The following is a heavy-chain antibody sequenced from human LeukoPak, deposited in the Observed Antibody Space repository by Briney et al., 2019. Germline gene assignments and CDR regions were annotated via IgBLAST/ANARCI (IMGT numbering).Heavy chain of an antibody. Sequence: ASETLSLTCAVSGGSISSGGYSWSWIRQPPGKGLEWIGYIYHSGSTYYNPSLKSRVTISVDRSKNQFSLKLSSVTAADTAVYYCARAIRYWRVDPYFDYWGQGTLVTVSS. CDR3: ARAIRYWRVDPYFDY. D-gene: IGHD2-15*01. CDR2: IYHSGST. CDR1: GGSISSGGYS. J-gene: IGHJ4*02. V-gene: IGHV4-30-2*01.